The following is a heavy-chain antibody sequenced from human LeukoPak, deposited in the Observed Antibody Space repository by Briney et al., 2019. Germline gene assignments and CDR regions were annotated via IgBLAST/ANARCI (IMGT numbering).Heavy chain of an antibody. CDR3: AGDPPYYYDSRGYFDY. D-gene: IGHD3-22*01. Sequence: SETLSLTCTVSGGSISSSSYYWGWIRQPPGKGLEWIGSIYYSGSTYYNPSLRSRVTISVDTSKNQFSLKLSSVTAADTAVYYCAGDPPYYYDSRGYFDYWGQGTLVTVSS. CDR2: IYYSGST. CDR1: GGSISSSSYY. J-gene: IGHJ4*02. V-gene: IGHV4-39*07.